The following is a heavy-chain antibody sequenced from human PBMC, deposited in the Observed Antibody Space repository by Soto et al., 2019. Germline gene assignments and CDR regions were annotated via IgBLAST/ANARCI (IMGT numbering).Heavy chain of an antibody. Sequence: QVQLVESGGGVVQPGRSLRLSCAASGFTFSSFTMHWVRQPPGEGLDWVAVISGDERDKRYAGSVQGRFTISRDNSKSTLHLQMNNLRIEDTAIYYCARDLSGVGIESQWGQGTLVTVSS. V-gene: IGHV3-30*04. CDR1: GFTFSSFT. CDR2: ISGDERDK. J-gene: IGHJ4*02. D-gene: IGHD3-10*01. CDR3: ARDLSGVGIESQ.